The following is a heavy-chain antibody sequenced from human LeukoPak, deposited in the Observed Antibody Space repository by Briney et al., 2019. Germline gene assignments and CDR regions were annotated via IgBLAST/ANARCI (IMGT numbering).Heavy chain of an antibody. CDR1: GFTFSSYS. CDR3: ARVGRFGELFY. V-gene: IGHV3-48*01. D-gene: IGHD3-10*01. CDR2: ISSSSSTI. Sequence: GGSLRLSCAASGFTFSSYSMNWDRQAPGKGLEWVSYISSSSSTIYYADSVKGRFTISRDNAKNSLYLQMNSLRAEDTAVYYCARVGRFGELFYWGQGTLVTVSS. J-gene: IGHJ4*02.